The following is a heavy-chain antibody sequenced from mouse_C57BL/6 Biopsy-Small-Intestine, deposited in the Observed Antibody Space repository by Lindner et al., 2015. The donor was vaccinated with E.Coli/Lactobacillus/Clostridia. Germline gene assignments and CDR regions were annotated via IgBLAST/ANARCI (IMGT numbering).Heavy chain of an antibody. CDR2: MNPKSGTT. D-gene: IGHD1-1*02. CDR3: SVVATWRLDY. V-gene: IGHV1-81*01. Sequence: SVKVSCKTSGYSFTSYDIVWVRQATGQGLEWTGRMNPKSGTTVYARKFQGRVTMTRNTSITTAYMELSSLRSDDTAVYFCSVVATWRLDYWGQGTLVTVS. J-gene: IGHJ3*01. CDR1: GYSFTSYD.